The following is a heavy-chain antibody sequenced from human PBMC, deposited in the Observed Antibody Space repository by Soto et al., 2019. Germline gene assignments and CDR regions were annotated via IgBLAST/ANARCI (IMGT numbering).Heavy chain of an antibody. CDR2: IKQDGSEK. J-gene: IGHJ5*02. Sequence: GGSLRLSCAASGFTFSSYWMSWVRQAPGKGLEWVANIKQDGSEKYYVDSVKGRFTISRDNAKNSLYLQMNSLRAEDTAVYYCARELRFLEWLTQSNWFDPWGQGTLVTVSS. V-gene: IGHV3-7*01. CDR3: ARELRFLEWLTQSNWFDP. CDR1: GFTFSSYW. D-gene: IGHD3-3*01.